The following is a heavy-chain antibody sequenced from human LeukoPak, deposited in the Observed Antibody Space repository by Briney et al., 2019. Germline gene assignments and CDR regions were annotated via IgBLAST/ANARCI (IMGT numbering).Heavy chain of an antibody. Sequence: GGSLRLSCVASGFTFSSYWMHWFRQDPRKGLVWVSRISGDGRNINYADSVRGRFTISRDNAKNTLYLQMNTLRVEDTAVYYCTRDLMDYDVSTGLHHYYMDVWGQGTTATVSS. CDR2: ISGDGRNI. J-gene: IGHJ6*02. CDR3: TRDLMDYDVSTGLHHYYMDV. D-gene: IGHD3-9*01. CDR1: GFTFSSYW. V-gene: IGHV3-74*01.